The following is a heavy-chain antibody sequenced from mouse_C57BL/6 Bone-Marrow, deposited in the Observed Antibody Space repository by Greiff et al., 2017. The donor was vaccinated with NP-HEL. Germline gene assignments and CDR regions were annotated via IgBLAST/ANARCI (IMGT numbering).Heavy chain of an antibody. Sequence: EVQLQQSGPELVKPGASVKISCKASGYSFTGYYMNWVKQSPEKSLEWIGEINPSTGGTTYNQKFKAKATLTVDKSSSTAYMQLKSLTSEDSAVYYCARRLSAWFAYWGQGTLVTVSA. CDR1: GYSFTGYY. CDR2: INPSTGGT. D-gene: IGHD1-2*01. J-gene: IGHJ3*01. V-gene: IGHV1-42*01. CDR3: ARRLSAWFAY.